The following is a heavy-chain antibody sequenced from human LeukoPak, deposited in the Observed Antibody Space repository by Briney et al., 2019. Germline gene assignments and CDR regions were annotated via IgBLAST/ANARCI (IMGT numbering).Heavy chain of an antibody. CDR1: GGTFSSYA. CDR2: IIPIFGTA. D-gene: IGHD3-10*01. CDR3: ARYYYGSGSFFDY. Sequence: ASVKVSCKASGGTFSSYAISWVRQAPGQGLEWMGGIIPIFGTANYAQKFQGRVTITADKSTSTAYMELSSLRSEDTAVYYCARYYYGSGSFFDYWGREPWSPSPQ. V-gene: IGHV1-69*06. J-gene: IGHJ4*02.